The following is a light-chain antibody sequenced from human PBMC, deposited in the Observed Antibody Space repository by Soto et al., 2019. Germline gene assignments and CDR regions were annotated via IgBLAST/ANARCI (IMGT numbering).Light chain of an antibody. J-gene: IGKJ4*01. V-gene: IGKV1-39*01. CDR2: AAS. CDR3: QQSYSTRFP. CDR1: QNIKNY. Sequence: DIQMTQSPFSLSASVGDRVTISCRPSQNIKNYLNWYQQRPGKAPKLLIFAASTLQSGVPSRFSGSESGADLTLNISRRHPEDFANSYCQQSYSTRFPFGGGTKVEI.